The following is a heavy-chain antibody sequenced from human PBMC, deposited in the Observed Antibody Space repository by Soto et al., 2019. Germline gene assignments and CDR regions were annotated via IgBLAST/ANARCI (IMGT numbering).Heavy chain of an antibody. J-gene: IGHJ4*02. CDR1: GGSISNYY. CDR2: IYYSGST. CDR3: ATLRSLYAPFDY. Sequence: SETLSLTCIVSGGSISNYYWSWIRQPPGKGLEWIGYIYYSGSTNYNPSLTSRVTISVDTSKNQFSLKLSSVTAADTAVYYCATLRSLYAPFDYWGQGALVTVSS. D-gene: IGHD3-16*02. V-gene: IGHV4-59*08.